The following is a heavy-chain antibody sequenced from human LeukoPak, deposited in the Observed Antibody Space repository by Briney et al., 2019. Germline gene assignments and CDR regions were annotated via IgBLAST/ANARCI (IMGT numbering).Heavy chain of an antibody. CDR1: GGTFSSYA. CDR3: ARDRTLWFGEIQAFDI. J-gene: IGHJ3*02. V-gene: IGHV1-69*01. Sequence: ASVKVSCKASGGTFSSYAISWVRQAPGQGLEWMGGIIPIFGTANYAQKFQGRVTITADESTSTAYMELSRLRSDDTAVYYCARDRTLWFGEIQAFDIWGQGTMVTVSS. D-gene: IGHD3-10*01. CDR2: IIPIFGTA.